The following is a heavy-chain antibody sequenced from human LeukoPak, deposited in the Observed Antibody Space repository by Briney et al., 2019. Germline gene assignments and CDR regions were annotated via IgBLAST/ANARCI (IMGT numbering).Heavy chain of an antibody. Sequence: ASGTLSLTCTVSGGSISSYYWNWIRQSPGKGLEWIGYIYYSGSTNYNPSLNSRVAISVDTSKNQFSLKLNSVTAADTAVYYCARDPPVDYYGSGSYYDYWGQGTLVTVSS. V-gene: IGHV4-59*01. CDR3: ARDPPVDYYGSGSYYDY. D-gene: IGHD3-10*01. CDR2: IYYSGST. J-gene: IGHJ4*02. CDR1: GGSISSYY.